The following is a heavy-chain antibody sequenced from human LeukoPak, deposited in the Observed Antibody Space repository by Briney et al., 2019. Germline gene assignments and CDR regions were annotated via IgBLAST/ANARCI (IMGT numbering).Heavy chain of an antibody. Sequence: PGGALRLSCAVSGFTFSTYAMNWVRQAPGKGLEWVSAISDSGGHTYYADSVEGRFTISRDNSKNTLYLQMNSLGAEDTAVYFCAKVRMGGGYLDYWGQGTLVTVSS. CDR1: GFTFSTYA. J-gene: IGHJ4*02. V-gene: IGHV3-23*01. D-gene: IGHD2-15*01. CDR2: ISDSGGHT. CDR3: AKVRMGGGYLDY.